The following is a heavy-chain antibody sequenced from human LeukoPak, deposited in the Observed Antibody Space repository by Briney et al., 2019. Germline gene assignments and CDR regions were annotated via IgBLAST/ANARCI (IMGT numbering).Heavy chain of an antibody. V-gene: IGHV3-53*01. CDR3: ARTDSSGYYWWYFQH. CDR1: GFTVSSNY. D-gene: IGHD3-22*01. CDR2: IYSGGST. J-gene: IGHJ1*01. Sequence: GGSLRLSCAASGFTVSSNYMSWVRQAPGKGLEWVSVIYSGGSTYYADSVKGRFTISRDNSKNTLYLQMNSLRAEDTAVYYCARTDSSGYYWWYFQHWGQGTLVTVSS.